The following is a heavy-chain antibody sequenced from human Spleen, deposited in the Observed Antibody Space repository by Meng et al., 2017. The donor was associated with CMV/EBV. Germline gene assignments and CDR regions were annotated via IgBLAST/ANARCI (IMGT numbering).Heavy chain of an antibody. CDR3: ARDRGFADV. CDR1: GFTFADYA. J-gene: IGHJ6*02. V-gene: IGHV3-9*01. CDR2: ISWNRGRV. Sequence: SLKISCAASGFTFADYAMHWVRQAPGKGLEWVSGISWNRGRVGYADSVKGRFTISRDNAKNTLYLQMNSLRAEDTAVYYCARDRGFADVWGQGTTVTVSS.